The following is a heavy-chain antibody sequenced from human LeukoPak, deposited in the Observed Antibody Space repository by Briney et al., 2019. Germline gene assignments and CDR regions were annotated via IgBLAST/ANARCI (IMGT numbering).Heavy chain of an antibody. CDR2: INHSGST. J-gene: IGHJ4*02. V-gene: IGHV4-34*01. CDR3: ARGLTATARN. D-gene: IGHD2-21*02. CDR1: GGSFSGYY. Sequence: SETLSLTCAVYGGSFSGYYWSWIRQPPGKGLEWIGEINHSGSTNYNPSLKSRVTISADTSKNQFSLKLSSVTAADTAVYYCARGLTATARNWGQGTLVTVSS.